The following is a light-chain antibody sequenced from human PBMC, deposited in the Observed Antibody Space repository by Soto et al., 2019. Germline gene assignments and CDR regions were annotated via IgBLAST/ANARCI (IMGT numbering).Light chain of an antibody. CDR1: RTVNNNY. Sequence: IVLTQSPATLSLSLGERATLSCRTSRTVNNNYLAWYQQKPGQAPRLLIYGASRRAIGIPDRFSGSGSGTDFILTINRLEPEDVAVYYCQQYDVSPRTFGQGTKVDIK. CDR3: QQYDVSPRT. CDR2: GAS. J-gene: IGKJ1*01. V-gene: IGKV3-20*01.